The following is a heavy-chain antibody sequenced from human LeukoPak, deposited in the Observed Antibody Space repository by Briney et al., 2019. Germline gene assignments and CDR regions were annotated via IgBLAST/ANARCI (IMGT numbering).Heavy chain of an antibody. J-gene: IGHJ4*02. V-gene: IGHV3-7*03. CDR3: ARAPVTSCRGAFCYPFDI. Sequence: NPGGSLRLSCAASGFTFSIYWMSWVRQAPRKGLEWVANIKQDGSETYYVDSVKGRFTISRDNAKNSLYLQMNSLRADDAAVYYCARAPVTSCRGAFCYPFDIWGQGTLVTVSS. CDR1: GFTFSIYW. CDR2: IKQDGSET. D-gene: IGHD2-15*01.